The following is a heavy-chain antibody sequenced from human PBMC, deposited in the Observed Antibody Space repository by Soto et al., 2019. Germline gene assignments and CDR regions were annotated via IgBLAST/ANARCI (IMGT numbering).Heavy chain of an antibody. CDR2: SNIGNGNT. Sequence: QVQLVQSGAEVKKPGASVRVSCRTSGYTFTSYAIHWVRQAPGQGLEWMAWSNIGNGNTKYSQKFQGRVTVSRDTSASTAYMELSSLRSEDTAVYYRAREPLCGGVCYDHWLDPWGQGTLVTVSS. D-gene: IGHD2-21*02. J-gene: IGHJ5*02. V-gene: IGHV1-3*04. CDR1: GYTFTSYA. CDR3: AREPLCGGVCYDHWLDP.